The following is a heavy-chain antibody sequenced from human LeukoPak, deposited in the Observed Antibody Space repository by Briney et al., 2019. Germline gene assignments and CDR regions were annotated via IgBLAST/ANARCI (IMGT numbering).Heavy chain of an antibody. CDR2: INWNGGST. CDR1: GFTFDDYG. Sequence: GGSLRLSCAASGFTFDDYGMSWVRHAPGKGLEWVSGINWNGGSTGYADPVKGRFTISRDNAKNSLYLQMNSLRAEDTALYHCARLAGGVVITKYAFDIWGQGTMVTVSS. CDR3: ARLAGGVVITKYAFDI. J-gene: IGHJ3*02. V-gene: IGHV3-20*01. D-gene: IGHD3-22*01.